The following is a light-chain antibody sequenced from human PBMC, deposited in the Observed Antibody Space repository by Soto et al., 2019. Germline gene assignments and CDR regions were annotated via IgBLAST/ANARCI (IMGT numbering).Light chain of an antibody. Sequence: QSALTQPASVYGSAGQSITISCTGTSSDVGGYNFVSWYQQHPGKAPKLMIYDVSNRPSGVSYRFSGSKSGNTASLTISGLQAEDEADYYCTSYTTSSTQVFGGGTKVTVL. V-gene: IGLV2-14*03. CDR2: DVS. CDR1: SSDVGGYNF. CDR3: TSYTTSSTQV. J-gene: IGLJ2*01.